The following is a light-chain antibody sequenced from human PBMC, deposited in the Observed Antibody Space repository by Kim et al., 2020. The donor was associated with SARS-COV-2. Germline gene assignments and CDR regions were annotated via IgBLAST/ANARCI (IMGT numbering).Light chain of an antibody. V-gene: IGKV1-12*01. Sequence: DIQMTQSPSSLSASVGDRVTITCRANQDINICLAWYQQKPGNAPKLLIYAASILQSGVPSRFSGSGSGTDFTLTINSLQPEDFATYYCQQDNNFLRTFGQGTKVDIK. CDR2: AAS. CDR3: QQDNNFLRT. CDR1: QDINIC. J-gene: IGKJ1*01.